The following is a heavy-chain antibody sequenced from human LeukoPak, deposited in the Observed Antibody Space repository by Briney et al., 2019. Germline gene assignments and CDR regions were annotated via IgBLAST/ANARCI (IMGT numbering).Heavy chain of an antibody. CDR2: IYHSGST. CDR3: ASGSGIYSHLVFDI. V-gene: IGHV4-59*08. J-gene: IGHJ3*02. CDR1: GGSISSYY. Sequence: SETLSLTCTVSGGSISSYYWSWIRQPPGKGLECIGSIYHSGSTYYNPSLKSRVTISVDTSKNQFSLKLSSVTAADTAVYYCASGSGIYSHLVFDIWGQGTMVTVSS. D-gene: IGHD1-26*01.